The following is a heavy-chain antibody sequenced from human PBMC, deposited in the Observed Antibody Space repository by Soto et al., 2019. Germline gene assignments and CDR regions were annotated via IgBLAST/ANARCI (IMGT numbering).Heavy chain of an antibody. CDR2: ISESGGST. J-gene: IGHJ4*02. Sequence: GGSLRLSCAASGFSFRSYAMHWVRQAPGKGLEWVSVISESGGSTHYADSVRGRFTVSRDNSKNSLSLRMNSLRDEDTAVYFCAKRSPYSSGWYSPIFDYWGQGALVTVSS. CDR1: GFSFRSYA. D-gene: IGHD6-13*01. CDR3: AKRSPYSSGWYSPIFDY. V-gene: IGHV3-23*01.